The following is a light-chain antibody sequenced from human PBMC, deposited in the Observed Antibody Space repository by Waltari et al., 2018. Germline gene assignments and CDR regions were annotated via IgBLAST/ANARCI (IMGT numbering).Light chain of an antibody. V-gene: IGLV2-14*01. Sequence: QSALTQPASVSGSPGQSITISCTGTNSYVGSYNYVSWYQQHPGKAPKLMIYEVTNRPSGLSNRFSGSKSGNTASLTITELQAEDEAGYYCSSYAGNDLVIFGGGTKLTVL. CDR1: NSYVGSYNY. J-gene: IGLJ2*01. CDR3: SSYAGNDLVI. CDR2: EVT.